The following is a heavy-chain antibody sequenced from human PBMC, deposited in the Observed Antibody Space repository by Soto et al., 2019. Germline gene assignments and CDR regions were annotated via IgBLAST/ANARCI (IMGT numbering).Heavy chain of an antibody. D-gene: IGHD5-12*01. J-gene: IGHJ4*02. CDR3: ARGLPSFCRYSGYESRSGRGRGGDCFPGI. CDR1: GFTFSDYY. V-gene: IGHV3-11*06. CDR2: ISSSSSYT. Sequence: PGGSLRLSCAASGFTFSDYYMSWIRQAPGKGLEWVSYISSSSSYTNYADSVKGRFTISRDNAKNSLYLQMNSLRAEDTAVYYCARGLPSFCRYSGYESRSGRGRGGDCFPGIWGQGTLVTVSS.